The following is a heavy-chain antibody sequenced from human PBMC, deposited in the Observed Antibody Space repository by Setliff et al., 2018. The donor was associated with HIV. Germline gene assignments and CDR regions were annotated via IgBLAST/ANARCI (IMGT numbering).Heavy chain of an antibody. Sequence: ASVKVSCKASGYTYTSYGISWVRQAPGQGLEWMGWINPDNGNTTYAQKLQGRVTMTTDTATSTAYMDLRSLRSDDTAVYYCARDDRGRVRGVGPFDPWGQGSLVTVSS. CDR3: ARDDRGRVRGVGPFDP. J-gene: IGHJ5*02. V-gene: IGHV1-18*01. CDR2: INPDNGNT. D-gene: IGHD3-10*01. CDR1: GYTYTSYG.